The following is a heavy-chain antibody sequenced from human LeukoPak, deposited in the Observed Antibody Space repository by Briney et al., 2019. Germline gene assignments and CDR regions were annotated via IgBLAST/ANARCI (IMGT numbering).Heavy chain of an antibody. CDR1: GFTFSSYW. J-gene: IGHJ4*02. CDR3: ARDDGSRSVDH. D-gene: IGHD1-26*01. V-gene: IGHV3-7*01. Sequence: GGSLRLSCAASGFTFSSYWMSWVRQAPGKGLEWVANIKQDGSEKYYVDSVEGRFTISRDNAKNSLYLQLNSLRAEDTAVYFCARDDGSRSVDHWGQGTLVTVSS. CDR2: IKQDGSEK.